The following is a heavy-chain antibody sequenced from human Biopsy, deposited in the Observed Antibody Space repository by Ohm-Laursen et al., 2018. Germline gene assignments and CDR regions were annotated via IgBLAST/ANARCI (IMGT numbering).Heavy chain of an antibody. J-gene: IGHJ4*02. Sequence: GTLSLTCAVFGKTFSDYQWSWIRQPPGKGLEWIGQINQAGKTNYNPSLKSRVSISADASKYEFSLRLTSVTAADTAVYLCGNEVHGRDYWGLGAQVTVSS. CDR1: GKTFSDYQ. V-gene: IGHV4-34*08. D-gene: IGHD2-15*01. CDR3: GNEVHGRDY. CDR2: INQAGKT.